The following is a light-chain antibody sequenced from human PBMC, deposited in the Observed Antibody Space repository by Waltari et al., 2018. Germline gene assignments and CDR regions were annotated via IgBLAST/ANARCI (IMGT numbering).Light chain of an antibody. V-gene: IGLV2-23*01. Sequence: QSALTQPASVSGSPGQSITISCTGASADLASYHLVSWYQHHPAKAPKLMIYEAVKRPSGVSIRFAGAKSGTTASLIISGLQADDEADYYCCSYTGSSTSYGCGSGTKVTVL. CDR3: CSYTGSSTSYG. J-gene: IGLJ1*01. CDR2: EAV. CDR1: SADLASYHL.